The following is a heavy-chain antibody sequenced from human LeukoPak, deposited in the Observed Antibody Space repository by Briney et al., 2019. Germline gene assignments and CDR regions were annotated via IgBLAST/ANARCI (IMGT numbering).Heavy chain of an antibody. CDR2: INTNTGNP. D-gene: IGHD6-13*01. CDR3: ARGRAAAGPFYYYYGMDV. CDR1: GYTFTTYA. J-gene: IGHJ6*02. Sequence: ASVKVSCKASGYTFTTYAMNWVRQAPGQGLEWMGWINTNTGNPTYAQGFTGRFVFSLDTSVSTAYLQISSLKAEDTAVCYCARGRAAAGPFYYYYGMDVWGQGTTVTVSS. V-gene: IGHV7-4-1*02.